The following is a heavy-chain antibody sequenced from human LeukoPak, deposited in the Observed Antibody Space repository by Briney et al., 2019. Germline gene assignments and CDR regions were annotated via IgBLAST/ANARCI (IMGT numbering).Heavy chain of an antibody. CDR1: GFTFSSYW. CDR2: IKQDGSEK. J-gene: IGHJ4*02. V-gene: IGHV3-7*01. CDR3: ARGGDEQDY. D-gene: IGHD3-16*01. Sequence: GGSLRLSCAASGFTFSSYWMTWVRQPPGKGLEWVANIKQDGSEKYYVDSVRGRFTISRDNAKNSLYLQMNSLRAEDTAVYYCARGGDEQDYWGQGTLVTVSS.